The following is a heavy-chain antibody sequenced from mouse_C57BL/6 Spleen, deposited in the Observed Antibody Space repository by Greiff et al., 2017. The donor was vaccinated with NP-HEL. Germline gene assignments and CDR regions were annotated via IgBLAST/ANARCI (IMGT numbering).Heavy chain of an antibody. Sequence: EVKLVESGPGLVKPSQSLSLTCSVTGYSITSGYYWNWIRQFPGNKLEWMGYISYDGSNNYNPSLKNRISITRDTSKNQFFLKLNSVTTEDTATYYCAREGYYSNCVAWFAYWGQGTLVTVSA. V-gene: IGHV3-6*01. CDR2: ISYDGSN. D-gene: IGHD2-5*01. CDR3: AREGYYSNCVAWFAY. J-gene: IGHJ3*01. CDR1: GYSITSGYY.